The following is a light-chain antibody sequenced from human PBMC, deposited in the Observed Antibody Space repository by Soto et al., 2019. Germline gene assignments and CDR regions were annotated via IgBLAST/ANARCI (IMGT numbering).Light chain of an antibody. CDR3: QQYGSSPPST. Sequence: EIVLTQSPGTLSLSPGERATLSCRASQSISSSYLAWYQQKPGQAPRLLIYGASSRATGITDRFSGSGSGTDFALTISRLEPADFAVYYCQQYGSSPPSTFGQGTKLEIK. CDR2: GAS. J-gene: IGKJ2*01. V-gene: IGKV3-20*01. CDR1: QSISSSY.